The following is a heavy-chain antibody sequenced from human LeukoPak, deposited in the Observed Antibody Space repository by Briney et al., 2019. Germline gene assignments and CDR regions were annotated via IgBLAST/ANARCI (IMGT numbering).Heavy chain of an antibody. CDR2: IKPDGYDK. CDR1: GFTFSSYW. D-gene: IGHD6-6*01. CDR3: ARDWEYSSWGFDP. Sequence: PGGSLRLSCAASGFTFSSYWMGWVRQAPGKGLEWVANIKPDGYDKYYVDSLKGRFTISRDNAENSLFLQMDSLRAEDTAVYYCARDWEYSSWGFDPWGQGTLVTVSS. J-gene: IGHJ5*02. V-gene: IGHV3-7*01.